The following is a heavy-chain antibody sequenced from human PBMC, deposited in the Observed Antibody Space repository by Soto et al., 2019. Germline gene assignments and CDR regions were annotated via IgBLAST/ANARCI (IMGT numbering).Heavy chain of an antibody. D-gene: IGHD3-22*01. Sequence: QLQLQESGSGLVKPSQTLSLTCAVSGGSISSGGYSWSWIRQPPGKGLEWIGYIYHSGSTYYNPSHRRRVTISVYRYKNLFYVKLSSVTAADMALYYCAIPIKGYYASSGYYDAFDICGQGTLVTVSP. CDR3: AIPIKGYYASSGYYDAFDI. CDR1: GGSISSGGYS. J-gene: IGHJ3*02. CDR2: IYHSGST. V-gene: IGHV4-30-2*01.